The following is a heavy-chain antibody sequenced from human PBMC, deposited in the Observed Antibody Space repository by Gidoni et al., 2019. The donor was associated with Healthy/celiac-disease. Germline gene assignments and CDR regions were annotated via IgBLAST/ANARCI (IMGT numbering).Heavy chain of an antibody. D-gene: IGHD2-15*01. J-gene: IGHJ4*02. CDR2: ISSSSSDI. Sequence: EVQLVESGGGLVKPGGSLRLSCAASGFTFSSYSMNWVRQAPGKGLEWVSSISSSSSDIYYADSVKGRFTISRDNAKNSLYLQMNSLRAEDTAVYYCARGDEGGYCSGGSCYSWLVDYWGQGTLVTVSS. CDR3: ARGDEGGYCSGGSCYSWLVDY. V-gene: IGHV3-21*01. CDR1: GFTFSSYS.